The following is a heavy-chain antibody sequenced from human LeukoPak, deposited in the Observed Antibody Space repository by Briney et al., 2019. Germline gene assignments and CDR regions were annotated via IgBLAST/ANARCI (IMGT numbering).Heavy chain of an antibody. Sequence: GGSLRLSCAASGLTISNSWMSWVRQAPGKGLEWVANIKQDGSEKYYVDSVKGRFTISRDNALNSLYLQMNSLRAEDTAIYYCARSIPYGTTWYGRSDYWGQGTLVTVSS. J-gene: IGHJ4*02. CDR3: ARSIPYGTTWYGRSDY. CDR2: IKQDGSEK. V-gene: IGHV3-7*03. D-gene: IGHD6-13*01. CDR1: GLTISNSW.